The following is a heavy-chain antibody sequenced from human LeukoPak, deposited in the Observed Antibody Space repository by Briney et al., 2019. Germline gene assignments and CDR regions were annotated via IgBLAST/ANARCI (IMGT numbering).Heavy chain of an antibody. CDR1: GYTFPSYG. CDR3: AREGHYGSGSYPV. D-gene: IGHD3-10*01. J-gene: IGHJ4*02. V-gene: IGHV1-18*01. CDR2: ISAYNGNT. Sequence: ASVKVSCKTSGYTFPSYGISWFRQAPGQGLEWMGWISAYNGNTDFAQKLQDRVTMTTDTSTSTVYMELRSLRSDDTAVYYCAREGHYGSGSYPVWGQGTLVTVSS.